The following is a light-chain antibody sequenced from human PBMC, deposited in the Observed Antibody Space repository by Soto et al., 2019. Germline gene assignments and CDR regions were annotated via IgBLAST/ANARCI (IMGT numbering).Light chain of an antibody. J-gene: IGLJ1*01. CDR2: RRN. CDR3: AAWDDSLSGYV. CDR1: NSNIGHNY. Sequence: QSALTQPPSTSGTPGQRVTISCSGTNSNIGHNYVDWYQQVPGTAPKLLISRRNERPSGVPDRFSGSKSGTSAFLSISGLRSEDEADYFCAAWDDSLSGYVFGTGTKVTVL. V-gene: IGLV1-47*01.